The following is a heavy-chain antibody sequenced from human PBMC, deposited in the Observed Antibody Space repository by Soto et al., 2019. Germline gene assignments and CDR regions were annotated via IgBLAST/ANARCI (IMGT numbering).Heavy chain of an antibody. CDR3: ARRAPRHLDVPTYFHL. D-gene: IGHD1-1*01. CDR1: GDSMTSGGYY. J-gene: IGHJ1*01. CDR2: IYYTGDT. Sequence: SETLSLTCSVSGDSMTSGGYYWSGVRHHPGKGLEWVGSIYYTGDTYFNPSLKSRITVSMDTSKNEFSLKLTSVTSADTAVYFCARRAPRHLDVPTYFHLWGQGTLVTVSS. V-gene: IGHV4-31*03.